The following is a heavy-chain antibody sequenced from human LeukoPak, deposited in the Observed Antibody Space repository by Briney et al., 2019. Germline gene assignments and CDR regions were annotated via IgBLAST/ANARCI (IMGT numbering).Heavy chain of an antibody. CDR3: ARVTVGAKNLDY. J-gene: IGHJ4*02. V-gene: IGHV1-69*13. CDR2: IIPIFSTA. CDR1: GGTFSSYA. Sequence: SVKVSCKASGGTFSSYAISWVRQAPGQGLEWMGGIIPIFSTANYAQKFQGRVTITADESTSTAYMELSSLRSEDTAVYYCARVTVGAKNLDYWGQGTLVTVSS. D-gene: IGHD1-26*01.